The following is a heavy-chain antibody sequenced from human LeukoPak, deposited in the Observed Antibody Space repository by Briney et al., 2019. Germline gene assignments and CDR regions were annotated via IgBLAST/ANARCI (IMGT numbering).Heavy chain of an antibody. CDR1: GGSLTSSNW. CDR3: ARASGYCGSTSCYR. CDR2: ISHSGSA. Sequence: SETLSLTCAISGGSLTSSNWWSWVRQPPGKGLEWIGEISHSGSANYNPSLKSRVTISVDKSKNQFSLCLSSVTAADTAVYYCARASGYCGSTSCYRWGQGTLVTVSS. J-gene: IGHJ4*02. V-gene: IGHV4-4*02. D-gene: IGHD2-2*01.